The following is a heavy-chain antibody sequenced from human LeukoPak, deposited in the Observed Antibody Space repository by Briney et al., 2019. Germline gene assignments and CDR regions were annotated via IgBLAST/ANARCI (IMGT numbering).Heavy chain of an antibody. V-gene: IGHV3-66*02. Sequence: PGGSLRLSCAASGFTVSSNYMSWVRQAPGKGLEWVSVIYSGGSTYYADSVKGRFTISRDNSKNTLYLQTNSLRAEDTAVYYCARGSVFRYGMDVWAKGPRSPSP. CDR3: ARGSVFRYGMDV. J-gene: IGHJ6*02. CDR2: IYSGGST. D-gene: IGHD3-3*02. CDR1: GFTVSSNY.